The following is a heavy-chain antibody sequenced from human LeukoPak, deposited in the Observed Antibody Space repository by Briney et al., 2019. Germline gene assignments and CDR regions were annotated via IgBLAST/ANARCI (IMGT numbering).Heavy chain of an antibody. D-gene: IGHD3-22*01. J-gene: IGHJ4*02. Sequence: GGSLRLSCGASGFTFSSYSMHWVRQAPGKGLEWVSYISSSSSTIYYADAVKGRFTISRDNAKNSLYLQMNSLRAEDTAVYYCARDISYYYYDSSGYDYWGQGTLVTVSS. CDR1: GFTFSSYS. CDR3: ARDISYYYYDSSGYDY. CDR2: ISSSSSTI. V-gene: IGHV3-48*01.